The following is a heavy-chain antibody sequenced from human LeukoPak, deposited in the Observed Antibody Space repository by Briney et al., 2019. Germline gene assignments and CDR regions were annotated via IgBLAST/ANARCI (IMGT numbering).Heavy chain of an antibody. CDR3: AKEPFITMVRGVIPYNWFDP. CDR1: GFTFSSYG. CDR2: IRYDGSNK. V-gene: IGHV3-30*02. J-gene: IGHJ5*02. Sequence: GRSLRLSCSASGFTFSSYGMHWVRQAPGKGLEWVAFIRYDGSNKYYADSVKGRFTISRDNSKNTLYLQMNSLRAEDTAVYYCAKEPFITMVRGVIPYNWFDPWGQGTLVTVSS. D-gene: IGHD3-10*01.